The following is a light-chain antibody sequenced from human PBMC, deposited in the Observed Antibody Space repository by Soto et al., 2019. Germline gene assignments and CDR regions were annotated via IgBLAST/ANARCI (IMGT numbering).Light chain of an antibody. CDR1: QSVSSY. J-gene: IGKJ4*01. CDR2: DAS. V-gene: IGKV3-11*01. Sequence: EIVLTQSPATLSLSPGERATLSCRASQSVSSYLAWYQQKPGQAPRLLIYDASNRATGIPARFSGSGSGTDFTLTISSLEPEDFAVYYCQPRFSWPPLTFGGGTKVEIK. CDR3: QPRFSWPPLT.